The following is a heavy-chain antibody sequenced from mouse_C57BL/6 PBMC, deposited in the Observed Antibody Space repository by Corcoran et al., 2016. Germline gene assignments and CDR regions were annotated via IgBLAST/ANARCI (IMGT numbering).Heavy chain of an antibody. CDR1: GYTFTDYY. Sequence: EVQLQQSGPELVKPGASVKISCKASGYTFTDYYMNWVKQSHGKSLEWIGDINPNNGGTSYNQKFKGKATLTVDKSSSTAYMELRSLTSEDSAVYYCASRGGNWRYFDVWGTGTTVTVSS. CDR3: ASRGGNWRYFDV. V-gene: IGHV1-26*01. D-gene: IGHD2-1*01. CDR2: INPNNGGT. J-gene: IGHJ1*03.